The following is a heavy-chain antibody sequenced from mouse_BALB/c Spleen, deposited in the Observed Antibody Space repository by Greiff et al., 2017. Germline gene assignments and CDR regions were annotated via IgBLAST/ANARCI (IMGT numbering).Heavy chain of an antibody. D-gene: IGHD2-14*01. CDR3: ARDRPYRYDNYAMDY. CDR1: GFTFTDYY. CDR2: IRNKANGYTT. J-gene: IGHJ4*01. Sequence: EVKLVESGGGLVQPGGSLRLSCATSGFTFTDYYMSWVRQPPGKALEWLGFIRNKANGYTTEYSASVKGRFTISRDNSQSILYLQMNTLRAEDSATYYCARDRPYRYDNYAMDYWGQGTSVTVSS. V-gene: IGHV7-3*02.